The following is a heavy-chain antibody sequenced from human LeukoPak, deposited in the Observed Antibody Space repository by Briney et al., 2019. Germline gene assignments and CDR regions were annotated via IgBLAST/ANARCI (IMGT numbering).Heavy chain of an antibody. V-gene: IGHV4-39*01. CDR3: ARLVRGPDAFDI. CDR2: IYYSGST. Sequence: SETLSLTCTVSGGSISSSSYYWGWIRQPPGKGVEWIGSIYYSGSTYYNPSLKSRVTISVDTAMDQFSLKLSSVTVADTAVYYCARLVRGPDAFDIWGQGTMVTVSS. CDR1: GGSISSSSYY. D-gene: IGHD3-10*02. J-gene: IGHJ3*02.